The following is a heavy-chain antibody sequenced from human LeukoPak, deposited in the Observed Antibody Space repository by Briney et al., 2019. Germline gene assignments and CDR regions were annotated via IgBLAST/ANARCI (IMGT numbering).Heavy chain of an antibody. CDR3: ARDHWLFSSKTWYYYGMDV. CDR1: GGSISPYY. J-gene: IGHJ6*02. V-gene: IGHV4-59*01. Sequence: SETLSLTCIVSGGSISPYYWSWIRQSPGKGLEWIGYIDPSGSASYNPSLKSRVTIFVDTSKNLFSLILTSVSASDTAIYYCARDHWLFSSKTWYYYGMDVWGQGTTVTVSS. D-gene: IGHD3-9*01. CDR2: IDPSGSA.